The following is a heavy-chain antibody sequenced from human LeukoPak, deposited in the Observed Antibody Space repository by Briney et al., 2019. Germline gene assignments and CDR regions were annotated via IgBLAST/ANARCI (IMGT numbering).Heavy chain of an antibody. J-gene: IGHJ6*02. CDR2: IIPILGIR. CDR1: GGTFSSYG. CDR3: ARGLDV. Sequence: GALVKVSCKASGGTFSSYGISWVRQAPGQGLEWMGRIIPILGIRNSAQKFQGRVTITADKSTSTAYMELSSLRSEDTAVYYCARGLDVWGQGTTVTVSS. V-gene: IGHV1-69*04.